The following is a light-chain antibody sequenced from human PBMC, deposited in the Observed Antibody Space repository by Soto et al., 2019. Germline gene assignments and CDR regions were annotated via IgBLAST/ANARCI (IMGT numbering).Light chain of an antibody. Sequence: QAVVTQEPSLTVSPGGTVTLTCGSSTGAVTSGLFPYWFQQRPGQAPRTLISDTNNRHSWTPARFSGSLLGGKAALTLSGCEAGEGGGYFCLLSYSGARVFGGGTKLTVL. CDR2: DTN. CDR3: LLSYSGARV. V-gene: IGLV7-46*01. CDR1: TGAVTSGLF. J-gene: IGLJ3*02.